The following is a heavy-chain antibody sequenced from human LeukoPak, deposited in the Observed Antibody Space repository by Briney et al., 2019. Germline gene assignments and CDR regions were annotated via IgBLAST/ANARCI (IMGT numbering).Heavy chain of an antibody. V-gene: IGHV3-7*01. J-gene: IGHJ6*02. CDR2: IKQDGSEK. Sequence: GGSLRLSCAASGFTFSSSWMSWVRQAPGKGLEWVANIKQDGSEKYYVDSVKGRFTISRDNAKNSLYLQMNSLRAEDTAVYYCARSGYSSSWIYYYYYYGMDVWGQGTTVTVSS. CDR1: GFTFSSSW. CDR3: ARSGYSSSWIYYYYYYGMDV. D-gene: IGHD6-13*01.